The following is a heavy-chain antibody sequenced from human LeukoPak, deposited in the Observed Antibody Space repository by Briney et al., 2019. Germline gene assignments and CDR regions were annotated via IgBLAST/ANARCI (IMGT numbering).Heavy chain of an antibody. Sequence: PGRSLRLSCAASGFTFSYYAIHWVRQAPGKGLEWVALIWSDGSNKYYADSVKGRITISRDNSKNTVYLQMNSLRAEDTAVYYCVRELFSSGSCPDGWGQGTLVTVSS. CDR2: IWSDGSNK. J-gene: IGHJ4*02. CDR3: VRELFSSGSCPDG. CDR1: GFTFSYYA. V-gene: IGHV3-33*01. D-gene: IGHD3-10*01.